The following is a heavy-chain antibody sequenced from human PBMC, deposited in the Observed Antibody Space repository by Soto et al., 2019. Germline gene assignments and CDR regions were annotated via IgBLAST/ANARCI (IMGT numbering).Heavy chain of an antibody. CDR3: ARDADSSGYLDY. Sequence: SETLSLTCTVSGGSISSGGYYWSWIRQHPGKGPEWIGYIYYSGSTYYNPSLKSRVTISVDTSKNQFSLKLSSVTAADTAVYYCARDADSSGYLDYWGQGTLVTVSS. D-gene: IGHD3-22*01. V-gene: IGHV4-31*03. J-gene: IGHJ4*02. CDR2: IYYSGST. CDR1: GGSISSGGYY.